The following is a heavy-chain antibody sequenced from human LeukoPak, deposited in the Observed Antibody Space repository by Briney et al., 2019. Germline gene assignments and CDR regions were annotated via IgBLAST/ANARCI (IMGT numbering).Heavy chain of an antibody. Sequence: GGSLRLSCVASGYTFSNYWMSWVRQAPGRGLEWVANINQDGSQIYYMDSVGGRFTISRDNSKNSVYLQVNSLRAEDTAVYYCARIGYSSSSFDYWGQGTLVTVSS. V-gene: IGHV3-7*01. D-gene: IGHD6-6*01. J-gene: IGHJ4*02. CDR3: ARIGYSSSSFDY. CDR2: INQDGSQI. CDR1: GYTFSNYW.